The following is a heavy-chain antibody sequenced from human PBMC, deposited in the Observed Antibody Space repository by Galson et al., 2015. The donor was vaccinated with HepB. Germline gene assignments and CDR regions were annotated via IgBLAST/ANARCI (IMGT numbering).Heavy chain of an antibody. CDR2: ISSSSSYT. J-gene: IGHJ4*02. CDR3: ARDHRRYSGSYDDY. V-gene: IGHV3-11*05. D-gene: IGHD1-26*01. CDR1: GFTFSDYY. Sequence: SLRLSCAASGFTFSDYYMSWIRQAPGKGLEWVSYISSSSSYTNYADSVKGRFTISRDNAKNSLYLQMNSLRAEDTAVYYCARDHRRYSGSYDDYWGQGTLVTVSS.